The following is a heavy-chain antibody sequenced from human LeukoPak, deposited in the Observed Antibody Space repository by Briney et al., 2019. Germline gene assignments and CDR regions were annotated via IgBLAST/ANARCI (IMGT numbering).Heavy chain of an antibody. Sequence: ETLSLTCTVFGGPISSYYWSWIRQPPGKGLEWIGYVSYRGDTNYNPSLKSRVTISVDTSKNQFSLKLTSVTAADTAVYYCARPYSSNWYDAFHIWGQGTMVTVSS. CDR1: GGPISSYY. V-gene: IGHV4-59*01. CDR3: ARPYSSNWYDAFHI. CDR2: VSYRGDT. J-gene: IGHJ3*02. D-gene: IGHD6-13*01.